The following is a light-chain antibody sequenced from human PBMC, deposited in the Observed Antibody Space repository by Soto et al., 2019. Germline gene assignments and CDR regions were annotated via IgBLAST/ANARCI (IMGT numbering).Light chain of an antibody. V-gene: IGKV1-5*03. Sequence: DIQMTQSPSTLSGSVEDRVTITCLASQTISSWLSWYQQKPGKAPKLLIYKASTLKSGVPSRFSGSGSGTEFTLTLSSLQPDDFATYYCQHYNSYSEAFGQGTKVDIK. CDR3: QHYNSYSEA. CDR1: QTISSW. CDR2: KAS. J-gene: IGKJ1*01.